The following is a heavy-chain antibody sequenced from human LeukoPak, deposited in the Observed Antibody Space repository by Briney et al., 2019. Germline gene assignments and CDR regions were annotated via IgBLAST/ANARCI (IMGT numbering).Heavy chain of an antibody. Sequence: SETLSLTCTVSGGSISSYYWSWIRQPPGKGLEWIGYIYYCGSTNYNPSLKSRVTISVDTSKNQFSLKLSSVTAADTAVYYCASTNYDSFDYWGQGTLVTVSS. D-gene: IGHD3-3*01. CDR2: IYYCGST. CDR3: ASTNYDSFDY. V-gene: IGHV4-59*08. CDR1: GGSISSYY. J-gene: IGHJ4*02.